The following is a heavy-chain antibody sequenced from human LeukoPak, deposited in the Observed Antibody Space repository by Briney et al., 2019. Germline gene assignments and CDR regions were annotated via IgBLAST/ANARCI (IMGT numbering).Heavy chain of an antibody. Sequence: GGSLRLSCAASGFTFSSYSMNWVRQAPGKGLEWVSYISSSSSTIYYADSVKGRFTISRDNAKNSLYLQMNSLRAEDTAVYYCARDKRSYAPLYYYYYYGMDVWGQGTTVTVSS. CDR2: ISSSSSTI. D-gene: IGHD1-26*01. CDR1: GFTFSSYS. V-gene: IGHV3-48*01. J-gene: IGHJ6*02. CDR3: ARDKRSYAPLYYYYYYGMDV.